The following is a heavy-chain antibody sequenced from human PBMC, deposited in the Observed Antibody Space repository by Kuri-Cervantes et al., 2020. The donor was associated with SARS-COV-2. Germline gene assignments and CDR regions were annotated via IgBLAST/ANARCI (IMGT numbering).Heavy chain of an antibody. Sequence: GGSLRLSCAASGFTLDSYWMTWFRQAPGQGQEWVANINKDANKIHYVDSVKGRFTISRDNSKNTLHLQMNSLRPEDTAVYYCARETPEHTSSWFDYWGQGSRVTVSS. D-gene: IGHD6-13*01. CDR3: ARETPEHTSSWFDY. CDR2: INKDANKI. J-gene: IGHJ4*02. V-gene: IGHV3-7*01. CDR1: GFTLDSYW.